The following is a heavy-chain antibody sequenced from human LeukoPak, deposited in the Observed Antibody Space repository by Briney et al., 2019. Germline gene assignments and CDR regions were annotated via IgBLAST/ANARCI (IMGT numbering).Heavy chain of an antibody. V-gene: IGHV3-48*01. CDR2: ISGSSGTI. J-gene: IGHJ4*02. CDR3: ARRAAAPYCFDF. D-gene: IGHD6-13*01. Sequence: GGSLRLSCAASGLTVTINYMTWVRQAPGKGLEWVSYISGSSGTIYYADSVKGRFTISGDNAKNSLYLQMNSLRAEDTAVYYCARRAAAPYCFDFWGQGALVTVSS. CDR1: GLTVTINY.